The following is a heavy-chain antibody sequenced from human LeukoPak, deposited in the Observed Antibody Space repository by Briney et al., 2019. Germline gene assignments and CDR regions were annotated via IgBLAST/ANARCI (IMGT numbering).Heavy chain of an antibody. CDR2: ISGSGGDT. CDR3: AKGSYYDSSGSFYFDY. J-gene: IGHJ4*02. D-gene: IGHD3-22*01. V-gene: IGHV3-23*01. Sequence: PGGSLRLSCAASGFTFSTYAMSWVRQAPGKGLECVSAISGSGGDTYYADSVKGRFTISRDNSKNTLYVQVNSLGTEDTAAYYCAKGSYYDSSGSFYFDYWGQGTLVTVSS. CDR1: GFTFSTYA.